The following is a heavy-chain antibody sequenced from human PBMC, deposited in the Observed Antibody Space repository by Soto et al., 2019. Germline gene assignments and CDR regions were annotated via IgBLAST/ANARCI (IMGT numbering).Heavy chain of an antibody. D-gene: IGHD6-13*01. CDR1: GYTFTSYG. J-gene: IGHJ4*02. CDR2: ISAYNGNT. CDR3: AREGVRKSGDSSSWYDI. V-gene: IGHV1-18*01. Sequence: GASVKASCKASGYTFTSYGISWVRQAPGQGLEWMGWISAYNGNTNYAQKLQGRVTMTTDTSTSTAYMELRSLRADDTAVYYCAREGVRKSGDSSSWYDIWGQGTMVTVSS.